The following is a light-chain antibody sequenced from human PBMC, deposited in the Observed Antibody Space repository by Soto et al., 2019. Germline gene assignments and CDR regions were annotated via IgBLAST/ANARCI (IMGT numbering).Light chain of an antibody. CDR2: GAY. J-gene: IGKJ1*01. Sequence: EIVLTQSPGTLSLSPGERATLSCRASQSFTSTSLAWYQQKPGQAPRLLISGAYRRAAGIPDRFSGSGSGTDFTLTISRLESEDLAVYYCQQYDSSPRTFGQGTRVEIK. CDR1: QSFTSTS. V-gene: IGKV3-20*01. CDR3: QQYDSSPRT.